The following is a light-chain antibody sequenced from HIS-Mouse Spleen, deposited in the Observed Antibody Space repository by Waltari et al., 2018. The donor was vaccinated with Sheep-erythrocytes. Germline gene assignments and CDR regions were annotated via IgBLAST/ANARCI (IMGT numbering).Light chain of an antibody. J-gene: IGLJ2*01. Sequence: QSALTQPPSVSGSPGQSVTISCTGTSSDVGSYNRVSWDQQPPGTAPKPMFYKVSNRPSGVPDRCSGSKAGNTASLTISGLQAEDEADYYCSSYTSSSTLVFGGGTKLTVL. CDR2: KVS. CDR1: SSDVGSYNR. CDR3: SSYTSSSTLV. V-gene: IGLV2-18*02.